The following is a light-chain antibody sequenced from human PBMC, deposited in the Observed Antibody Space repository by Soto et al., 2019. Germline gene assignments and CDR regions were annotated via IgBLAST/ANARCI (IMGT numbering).Light chain of an antibody. J-gene: IGLJ1*01. CDR3: GSYAGNHNHHL. Sequence: QSALTQPPSASGSPGQSVTISCTGTSSDVGYYDYVSWYQQRPGKAPKLIIYEVSKRPSGVPDRFSGSRSGNTASLTVSGLQAEDEADYSCGSYAGNHNHHLFGAGPKLTV. CDR2: EVS. CDR1: SSDVGYYDY. V-gene: IGLV2-8*01.